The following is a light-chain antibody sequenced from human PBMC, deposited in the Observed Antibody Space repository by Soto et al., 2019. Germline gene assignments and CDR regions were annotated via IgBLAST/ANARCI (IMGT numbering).Light chain of an antibody. CDR1: QSIGNN. CDR3: QQYNHWPPYT. J-gene: IGKJ2*01. Sequence: EMMMTQSPATLSVSPGERDTLSCRASQSIGNNLAWFQQKPGQAPRLLIYGASTRATGVPARFSGSVSGTEFTLTISSLQSDDFAIYYCQQYNHWPPYTLGQGTNLEI. CDR2: GAS. V-gene: IGKV3-15*01.